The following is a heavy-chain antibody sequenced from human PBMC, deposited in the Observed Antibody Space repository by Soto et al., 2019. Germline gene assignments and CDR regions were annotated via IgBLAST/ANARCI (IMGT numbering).Heavy chain of an antibody. D-gene: IGHD2-21*01. CDR3: ARTRLTLIRGVIVAPCYCDL. Sequence: QVQLVQSGSEVKKPGASVKVSCKASGYNFISSGISWVRQDPGQGPEWMGWINTHNGETNYAQKFQGRFITSTDTSTSTAYMELRSLRSDDTAMYYCARTRLTLIRGVIVAPCYCDLWGQGTLVTVSA. V-gene: IGHV1-18*01. CDR1: GYNFISSG. CDR2: INTHNGET. J-gene: IGHJ4*02.